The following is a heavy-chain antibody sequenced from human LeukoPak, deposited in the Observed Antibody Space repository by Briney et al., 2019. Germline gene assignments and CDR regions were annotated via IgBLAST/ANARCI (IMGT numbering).Heavy chain of an antibody. D-gene: IGHD3-10*01. CDR1: GYTFTGYY. CDR3: ARDLYQNTMVRGVAVYYYYGMDV. CDR2: INPNSGGT. Sequence: ASVKVSCKASGYTFTGYYMHWVRQAPGQGLEWMGWINPNSGGTNYAQKFQGWVTMTRDTSISTAYMELSRLRSDDTAVYYCARDLYQNTMVRGVAVYYYYGMDVWGQGTTVTVSS. J-gene: IGHJ6*02. V-gene: IGHV1-2*04.